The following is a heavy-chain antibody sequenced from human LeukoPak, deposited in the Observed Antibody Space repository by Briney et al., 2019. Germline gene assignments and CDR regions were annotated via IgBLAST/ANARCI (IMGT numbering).Heavy chain of an antibody. V-gene: IGHV3-7*01. CDR3: TRDEAAATD. D-gene: IGHD6-13*01. J-gene: IGHJ4*02. CDR2: IKQDGREK. CDR1: GFTFSSYW. Sequence: GGSLRLSCAGSGFTFSSYWMSWIRQAPGKGAEWVANIKQDGREKHYVDSVKGRFTISRDNAKNSLYLQMNSLRVEDTAVYYCTRDEAAATDWGQGTLVTVSS.